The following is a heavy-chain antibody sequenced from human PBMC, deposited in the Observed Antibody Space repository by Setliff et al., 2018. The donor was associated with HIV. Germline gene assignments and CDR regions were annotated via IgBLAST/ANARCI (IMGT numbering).Heavy chain of an antibody. Sequence: PSETLSLTCSVSGGSINRGTYYWTWIRQSAGKGLEWIGHIYTSGSTNYNPSLKSRVTISVDTSKNQFSLKLSSVTAADTAVYYCARQGSSSYYYYYSMDVWGQGTTVTVSS. J-gene: IGHJ6*02. CDR3: ARQGSSSYYYYYSMDV. CDR1: GGSINRGTYY. CDR2: IYTSGST. V-gene: IGHV4-61*09. D-gene: IGHD6-6*01.